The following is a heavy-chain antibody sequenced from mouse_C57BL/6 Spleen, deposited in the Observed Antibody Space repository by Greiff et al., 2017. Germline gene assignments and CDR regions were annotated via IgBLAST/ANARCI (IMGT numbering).Heavy chain of an antibody. J-gene: IGHJ3*01. CDR3: ARQFAY. V-gene: IGHV3-6*01. Sequence: DVKLVESGPGLVKPSQSLSLTCSVTGYSITSGYYWNWIRQFPGNKLEWMGYISYDGSNNYNPSLKNRISITRDTSKNQFFLKLNSVTTEDTATYYCARQFAYWGQGTLVTVSA. CDR2: ISYDGSN. CDR1: GYSITSGYY.